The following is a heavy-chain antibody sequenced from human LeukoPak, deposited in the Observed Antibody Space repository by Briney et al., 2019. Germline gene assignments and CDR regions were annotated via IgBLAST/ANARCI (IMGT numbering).Heavy chain of an antibody. Sequence: ASVKVSCKASGYTFTDYHMHWVRQAPGQGLEWMGWINPKSGDTNYAQSFQGRVTMTSDTSISTAYLELNRLTSDDTAVYFCAYDFWSGETDYWGQGTLVTVAS. CDR3: AYDFWSGETDY. CDR1: GYTFTDYH. D-gene: IGHD3-3*01. CDR2: INPKSGDT. V-gene: IGHV1-2*02. J-gene: IGHJ4*02.